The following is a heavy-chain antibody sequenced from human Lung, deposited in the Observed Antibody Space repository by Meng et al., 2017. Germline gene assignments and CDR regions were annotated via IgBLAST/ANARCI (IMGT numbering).Heavy chain of an antibody. J-gene: IGHJ4*02. V-gene: IGHV4-4*02. D-gene: IGHD1-26*01. CDR3: ARFDISSSGRGNY. CDR2: IFHSGST. CDR1: GGSITSSTC. Sequence: QVQLRASGPGLVMPSGTLSLTCAVSGGSITSSTCWSWVRQPPGKGLEWVGEIFHSGSTHYDSPPESRVTISVDKSKNQFSLKVYSVTSADTATYYCARFDISSSGRGNYWGQGILVTVSS.